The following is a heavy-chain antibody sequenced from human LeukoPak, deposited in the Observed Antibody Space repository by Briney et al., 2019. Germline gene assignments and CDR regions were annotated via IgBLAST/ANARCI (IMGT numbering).Heavy chain of an antibody. J-gene: IGHJ4*02. Sequence: GASVKVSCKASGYTFTSYYMHWVRQAPGQGLEWMGIINPSGGSTSYAQKFQGRVTMTEDTSTDTAYMELSSLRSEDTAVYYCATGIVGATRSGYYFDYWGQGTLVTVSS. CDR2: INPSGGST. CDR3: ATGIVGATRSGYYFDY. V-gene: IGHV1-46*01. CDR1: GYTFTSYY. D-gene: IGHD1-26*01.